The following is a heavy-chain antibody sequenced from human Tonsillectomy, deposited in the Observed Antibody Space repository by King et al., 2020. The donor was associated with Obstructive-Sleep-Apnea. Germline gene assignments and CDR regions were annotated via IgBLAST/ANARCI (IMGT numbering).Heavy chain of an antibody. J-gene: IGHJ4*02. CDR1: GYTFNNYV. Sequence: VQLVESGSELKKPGASVKVSCKASGYTFNNYVINWVRQAPGQGLEWMGWVNTYTGDPTYAQGFTGRFVFSLDTSVSTAYLQISSLKAEDTAVYYCARVNYDSSGHYYVWAYWGQGTLVTVSS. CDR3: ARVNYDSSGHYYVWAY. D-gene: IGHD3-22*01. CDR2: VNTYTGDP. V-gene: IGHV7-4-1*02.